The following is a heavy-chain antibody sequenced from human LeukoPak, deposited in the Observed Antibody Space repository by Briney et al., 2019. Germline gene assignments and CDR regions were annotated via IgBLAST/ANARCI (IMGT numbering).Heavy chain of an antibody. V-gene: IGHV3-74*01. CDR2: INPDGSSS. D-gene: IGHD4-17*01. CDR1: GFTFSNYW. Sequence: GGSLRLSCAASGFTFSNYWMHWVRQAPGKGLEWVSRINPDGSSSNYADSVKGRFTMSSDNAKSMVYLQMDGLRAEDTAVFSCVRQAVSGDSGIAYWGRGVLVTVSS. J-gene: IGHJ4*02. CDR3: VRQAVSGDSGIAY.